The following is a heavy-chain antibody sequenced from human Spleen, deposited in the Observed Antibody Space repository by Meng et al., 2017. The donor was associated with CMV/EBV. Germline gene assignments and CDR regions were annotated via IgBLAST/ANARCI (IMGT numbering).Heavy chain of an antibody. CDR3: ARDLRGGYYYDSSGSLDY. J-gene: IGHJ4*02. Sequence: GESLKISCAASGFTFSSYAMSWVRQAPGKGLEWVSAISGSGGSTYYADSVKGRFTISRDNAKNSLYLQMNSLRAEDTAVYYCARDLRGGYYYDSSGSLDYWGQGTLVTVSS. D-gene: IGHD3-22*01. CDR2: ISGSGGST. V-gene: IGHV3-23*01. CDR1: GFTFSSYA.